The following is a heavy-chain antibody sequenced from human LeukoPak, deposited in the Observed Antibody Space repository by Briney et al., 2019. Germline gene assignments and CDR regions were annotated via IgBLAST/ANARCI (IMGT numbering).Heavy chain of an antibody. CDR2: IYYSGNT. D-gene: IGHD3-22*01. V-gene: IGHV4-61*08. CDR1: GGSISSGDYY. J-gene: IGHJ4*02. CDR3: ARAGSSGYLIDY. Sequence: ASQTLSLTCTVSGGSISSGDYYWSWIRQPPGKGLEWIGYIYYSGNTNYNPSLKSRVTISIDTSKNQFSLKLTSVTAADTAVYYCARAGSSGYLIDYWGQGTLVTVSS.